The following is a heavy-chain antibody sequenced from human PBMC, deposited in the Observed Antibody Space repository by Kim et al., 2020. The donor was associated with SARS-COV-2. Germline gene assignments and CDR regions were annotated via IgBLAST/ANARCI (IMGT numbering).Heavy chain of an antibody. J-gene: IGHJ5*02. CDR1: GFTFSTNA. CDR2: ISGSASNT. CDR3: AKVGGTCSTANCYNWFDP. D-gene: IGHD1-1*01. V-gene: IGHV3-23*01. Sequence: GGSLRLSCAASGFTFSTNAMTWVRQAPGKGLEWVSSISGSASNTYSADSVKGRFTISRDNSKNMLYLDMNSLRAEDSAIYYCAKVGGTCSTANCYNWFDPWGLGTLVTVSS.